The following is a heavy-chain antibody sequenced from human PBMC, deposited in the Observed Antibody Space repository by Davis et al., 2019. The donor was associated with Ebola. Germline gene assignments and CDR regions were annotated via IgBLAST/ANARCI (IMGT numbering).Heavy chain of an antibody. J-gene: IGHJ6*02. Sequence: AASVKVSCKASGYTFTGYYMHWVRQAPGKGLEWMGGFDPEDGETIYAQKFQGRVTMTEDTSTDTAYMELSSLRSEDTAVYYCARDLPAAIRNPYYYYGMDVWGQGTTVTVSS. CDR1: GYTFTGYY. CDR2: FDPEDGET. CDR3: ARDLPAAIRNPYYYYGMDV. D-gene: IGHD2-2*02. V-gene: IGHV1-24*01.